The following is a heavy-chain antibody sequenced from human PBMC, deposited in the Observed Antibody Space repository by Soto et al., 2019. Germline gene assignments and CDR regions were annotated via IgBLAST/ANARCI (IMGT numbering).Heavy chain of an antibody. CDR3: ARDLLGDYYYYGMDV. CDR2: IWYDGSNK. D-gene: IGHD3-16*01. V-gene: IGHV3-33*01. CDR1: GFTFSSYG. J-gene: IGHJ6*02. Sequence: QVQLVESGGGVVQPGRSLRLSCAASGFTFSSYGMHWVRQAPGKGLEWVAVIWYDGSNKYYADSVKGRFTISRDNSKNTLDLQMNSLRAEDTAVYYCARDLLGDYYYYGMDVWGQGTTVTVSS.